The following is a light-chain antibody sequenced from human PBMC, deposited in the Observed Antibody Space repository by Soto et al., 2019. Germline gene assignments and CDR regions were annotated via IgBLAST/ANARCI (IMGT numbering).Light chain of an antibody. CDR1: QNIGSN. V-gene: IGKV3-15*01. CDR2: GAS. CDR3: QQYNNWPPYT. Sequence: EVVMTQSPATLSASPGEIVILSCRASQNIGSNLAWYQQRPGQAPRLLMYGASTRATETPARFSGSGSATDFTLTISSLQSEDFAGYYCQQYNNWPPYTFGQGTKLEIK. J-gene: IGKJ2*01.